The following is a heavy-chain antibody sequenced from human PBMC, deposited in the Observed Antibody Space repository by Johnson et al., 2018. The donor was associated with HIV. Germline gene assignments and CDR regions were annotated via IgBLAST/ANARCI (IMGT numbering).Heavy chain of an antibody. CDR1: GFTVSSNY. Sequence: EVQLVESGGGLIQPGGSLRLSCAASGFTVSSNYMSWVRQAPGKGLEYVSAISSNGGSTYYANSVKGRFTISRDNSKNTLYLQMGNLRADDMAVYYCAREETTAPAAFDIWGQGTMVTVSS. CDR3: AREETTAPAAFDI. CDR2: ISSNGGST. J-gene: IGHJ3*02. D-gene: IGHD4-17*01. V-gene: IGHV3-64*01.